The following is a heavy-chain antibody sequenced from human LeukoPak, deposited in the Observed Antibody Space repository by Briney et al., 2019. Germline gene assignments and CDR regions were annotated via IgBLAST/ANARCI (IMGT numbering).Heavy chain of an antibody. D-gene: IGHD2-15*01. V-gene: IGHV4-59*01. J-gene: IGHJ3*02. CDR2: IYYSGST. CDR3: AREGSSPEADAFDI. CDR1: GGSFSGYY. Sequence: SETLSLTCAVYGGSFSGYYWSWIRQPPGKGLEWIGYIYYSGSTNYNPSLKSRVTISVDTSKNQFSLKLSSVTAADTAVYYCAREGSSPEADAFDIWGQGTMVTVSS.